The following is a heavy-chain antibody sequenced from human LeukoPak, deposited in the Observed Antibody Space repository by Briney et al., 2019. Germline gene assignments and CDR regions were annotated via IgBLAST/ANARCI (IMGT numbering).Heavy chain of an antibody. CDR3: ARWIPGIAAAANAFDI. J-gene: IGHJ3*02. CDR2: ISAYNGNT. D-gene: IGHD6-13*01. Sequence: ASVKVSCKASGYTFTSYGISWVRQAPGQGLEWMGWISAYNGNTNYAQKLQGRVTMTTDTSTSTAYMELRSLRSDDTAVYYCARWIPGIAAAANAFDIWGQGTMVTVSS. V-gene: IGHV1-18*01. CDR1: GYTFTSYG.